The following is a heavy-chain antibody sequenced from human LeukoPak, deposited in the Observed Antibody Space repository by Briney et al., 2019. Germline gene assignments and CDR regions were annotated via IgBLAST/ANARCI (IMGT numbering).Heavy chain of an antibody. J-gene: IGHJ5*02. Sequence: PGGSLRLSCAASGITFNYAWMNWVRQAPGKGLEWVAVIWYDGTNKYYADSVKGRFTISRDNSKNTLYLQMNSLRAEDTAVYYCARATVTRWFDPWGQGTLVTVSS. CDR1: GITFNYAW. V-gene: IGHV3-33*08. CDR2: IWYDGTNK. D-gene: IGHD4-17*01. CDR3: ARATVTRWFDP.